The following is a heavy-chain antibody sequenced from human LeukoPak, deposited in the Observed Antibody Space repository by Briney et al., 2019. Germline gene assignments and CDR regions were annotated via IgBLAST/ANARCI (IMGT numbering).Heavy chain of an antibody. CDR3: ARDYYDSTGPFDY. CDR2: ISPDSNYK. V-gene: IGHV3-21*01. J-gene: IGHJ4*02. CDR1: GFTFSTYS. Sequence: GESLRLSCAASGFTFSTYSMNWLRLAPGKGLEWVSSISPDSNYKYYVDSVKGRFTISRDNAKNTLYLQMNSLRVEDTAVYYCARDYYDSTGPFDYWGQGTLVTVSS. D-gene: IGHD3-22*01.